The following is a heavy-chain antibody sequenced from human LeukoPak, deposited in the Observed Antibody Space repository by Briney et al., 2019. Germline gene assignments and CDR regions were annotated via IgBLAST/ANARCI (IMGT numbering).Heavy chain of an antibody. V-gene: IGHV4-34*01. CDR2: INHSRST. D-gene: IGHD3-9*01. CDR1: GGSSSGFY. Sequence: PSETLSLTCAVYGGSSSGFYWNWIRQPPGKGLEWIGEINHSRSTNYNPSLKSRVIILIDTSKNQFSLKVNSVTAEDTAVYYCARDLIRYFDWLPYYYYGMDVWGQGTTVTVSS. CDR3: ARDLIRYFDWLPYYYYGMDV. J-gene: IGHJ6*02.